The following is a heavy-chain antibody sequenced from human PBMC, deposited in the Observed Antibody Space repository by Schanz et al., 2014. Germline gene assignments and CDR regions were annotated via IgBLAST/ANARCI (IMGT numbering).Heavy chain of an antibody. J-gene: IGHJ5*02. Sequence: QVQLVQSGAEVKKPGSSMKVSCKASGGTFNSYTINWVRQAPGQGLEWMGWINPNTGGTNFAQKFQGWVTVTRDTSISTVYMELSRVTYEDTAVYYCARGRGCTGGSCYSWFDLWGQGTLVTVAS. V-gene: IGHV1-2*04. CDR2: INPNTGGT. CDR1: GGTFNSYT. D-gene: IGHD2-15*01. CDR3: ARGRGCTGGSCYSWFDL.